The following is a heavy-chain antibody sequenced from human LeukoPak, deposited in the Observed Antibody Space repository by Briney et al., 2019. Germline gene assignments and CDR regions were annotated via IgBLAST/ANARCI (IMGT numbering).Heavy chain of an antibody. J-gene: IGHJ4*02. CDR3: ARARSTNFDY. D-gene: IGHD2-2*01. CDR2: IYYSGST. Sequence: PSETLSLTCTVSGSSISSYYWSWIRQPPGKGLEWIGYIYYSGSTNYNPSLNSRVTISVDTSKNQFSLKLNSVTAADTAVYYCARARSTNFDYWGLGTLVTVSS. CDR1: GSSISSYY. V-gene: IGHV4-59*01.